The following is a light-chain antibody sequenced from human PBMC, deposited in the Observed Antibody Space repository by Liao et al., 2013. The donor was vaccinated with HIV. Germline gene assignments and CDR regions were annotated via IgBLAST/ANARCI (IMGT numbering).Light chain of an antibody. CDR1: SVGSEV. CDR2: RDS. Sequence: SDVLIQPPSVSVARGKTARITCGGDSVGSEVVHWYQQKPGQAPVLLVNRDSDLPSVTLERFTDSKSGNTATLTITRVEAGDEADYYCQVWDDSSYHIVFGGGTKLTVL. J-gene: IGLJ2*01. V-gene: IGLV3-21*03. CDR3: QVWDDSSYHIV.